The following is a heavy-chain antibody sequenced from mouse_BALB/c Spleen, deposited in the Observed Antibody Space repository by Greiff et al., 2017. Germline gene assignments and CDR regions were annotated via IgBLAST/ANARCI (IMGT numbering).Heavy chain of an antibody. J-gene: IGHJ3*01. V-gene: IGHV1-14*01. CDR3: ARSGSFSTTAVAY. CDR1: GYTFTSYV. Sequence: VQLQQSGPELVKPGASVKMSCKASGYTFTSYVMHWVKQKPGQGLEWIGYINPYNDGTKYNEKFKGKATLTSDKSSSTAYMELSSLTSEDSAVYYCARSGSFSTTAVAYWGQGTLVTVSA. CDR2: INPYNDGT. D-gene: IGHD1-2*01.